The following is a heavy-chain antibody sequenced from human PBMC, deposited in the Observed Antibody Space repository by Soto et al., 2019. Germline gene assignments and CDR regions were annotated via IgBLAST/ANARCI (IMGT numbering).Heavy chain of an antibody. D-gene: IGHD5-18*01. CDR3: ASILGYSYRLGDHYYYYMDV. CDR1: GGTFSSYT. V-gene: IGHV1-69*02. J-gene: IGHJ6*03. CDR2: IIPILGIA. Sequence: QVQLVQSGAEVKKPGSSVKVSCKASGGTFSSYTISWVRQAPGQGLEWMGRIIPILGIANYAQKFQGRVTITADKSTSTAYMELISLRSEDTAVYYCASILGYSYRLGDHYYYYMDVWGKGTTVTVSS.